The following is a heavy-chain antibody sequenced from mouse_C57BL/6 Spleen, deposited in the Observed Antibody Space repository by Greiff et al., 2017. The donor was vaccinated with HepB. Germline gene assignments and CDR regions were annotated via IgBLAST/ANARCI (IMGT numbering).Heavy chain of an antibody. D-gene: IGHD2-4*01. V-gene: IGHV1-72*01. CDR2: IDPNSGGT. J-gene: IGHJ1*03. CDR3: ARPYYDDDLCFDV. CDR1: GYTFTSYW. Sequence: VQLQQPGAELVKPGASVKLSCKASGYTFTSYWMHWVKQRPGRGLEWIGRIDPNSGGTKYNEKFKSKATLTVDKPSSPAYMQRSSLTSEDTAVYYCARPYYDDDLCFDVWGTGTTVTVSS.